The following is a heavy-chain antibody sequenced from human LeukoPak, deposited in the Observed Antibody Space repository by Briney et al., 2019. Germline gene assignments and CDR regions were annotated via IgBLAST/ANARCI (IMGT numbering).Heavy chain of an antibody. CDR2: IRQDGNEN. CDR3: ARGGVDY. J-gene: IGHJ4*02. Sequence: GGSLRLSCATSGTNFSNYWMSWVRQAPGKGLEWVANIRQDGNENYYVDSLKGRFTISRDNAENSLYLQMNSLRAEDTAVYYCARGGVDYWGQGTLVTVSS. D-gene: IGHD2-15*01. V-gene: IGHV3-7*01. CDR1: GTNFSNYW.